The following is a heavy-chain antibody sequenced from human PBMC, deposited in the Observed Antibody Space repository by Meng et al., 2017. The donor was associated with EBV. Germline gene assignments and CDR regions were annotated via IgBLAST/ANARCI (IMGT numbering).Heavy chain of an antibody. V-gene: IGHV2-5*02. Sequence: IPLKVSLPTLVKPTQTLQLSSTFSGFSIRTLGVGVGWIRQPPGKALEWLALIYWDDDKRYSPSLKSRLTITKDTSKNQVVLTMTNMDPVDAATYYCAHIIAARPFDYWGQGTLVTVFS. CDR2: IYWDDDK. CDR3: AHIIAARPFDY. CDR1: GFSIRTLGVG. D-gene: IGHD6-6*01. J-gene: IGHJ4*02.